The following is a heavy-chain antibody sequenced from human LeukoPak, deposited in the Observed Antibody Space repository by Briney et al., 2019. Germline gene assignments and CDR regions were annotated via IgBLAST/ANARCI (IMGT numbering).Heavy chain of an antibody. CDR3: ARLEDIAAAGIIDY. D-gene: IGHD6-13*01. CDR1: GGSISSSSYY. J-gene: IGHJ4*02. V-gene: IGHV4-39*01. Sequence: PSETLSLTCTVSGGSISSSSYYWGWIRQPPGKGLEWIGSINYSGSTYYNPSLKSRVTISVDTSKNQFSLKLSSVTAADTAVYYCARLEDIAAAGIIDYWGQGTLVTVSS. CDR2: INYSGST.